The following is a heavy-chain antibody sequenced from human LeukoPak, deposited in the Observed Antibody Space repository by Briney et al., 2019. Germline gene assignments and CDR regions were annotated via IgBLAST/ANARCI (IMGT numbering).Heavy chain of an antibody. D-gene: IGHD6-13*01. J-gene: IGHJ4*02. CDR2: VYYSGST. CDR3: ARGLMVAAARLYYFDY. CDR1: GGSISSGGYY. Sequence: SGTLSLTCTVSGGSISSGGYYWSWTRQHPGKGREWIGYVYYSGSTYYNPSLKSRVTISVDTSKNQFSLKLSSVTAADTAVYYCARGLMVAAARLYYFDYWGQGTLVTVSS. V-gene: IGHV4-31*03.